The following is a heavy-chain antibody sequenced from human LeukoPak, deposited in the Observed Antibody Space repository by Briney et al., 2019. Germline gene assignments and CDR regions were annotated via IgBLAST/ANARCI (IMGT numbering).Heavy chain of an antibody. CDR3: ARIPYSSSSGPFDI. Sequence: PGGSLRLSCAASGFTFSSYAMSWVRQAPGKGLEWVSYISSSSNFIFYGDSMRGRFTISRDNARNSLYLQMNNLRADDTAIYYCARIPYSSSSGPFDIWGQGTMVTVSS. CDR1: GFTFSSYA. D-gene: IGHD2-2*01. J-gene: IGHJ3*02. V-gene: IGHV3-21*01. CDR2: ISSSSNFI.